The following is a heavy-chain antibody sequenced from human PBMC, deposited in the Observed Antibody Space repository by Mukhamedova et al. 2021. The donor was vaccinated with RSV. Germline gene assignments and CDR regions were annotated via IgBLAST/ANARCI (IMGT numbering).Heavy chain of an antibody. CDR3: ARAASIVTNIRGAFDI. V-gene: IGHV4-34*01. CDR2: INHSGST. J-gene: IGHJ3*02. D-gene: IGHD1-26*01. Sequence: PPGKGLEWIGEINHSGSTNYNPSLKSRVTISVDTSKNQFSLKLSSVTAADTAVYYCARAASIVTNIRGAFDIWGQGT.